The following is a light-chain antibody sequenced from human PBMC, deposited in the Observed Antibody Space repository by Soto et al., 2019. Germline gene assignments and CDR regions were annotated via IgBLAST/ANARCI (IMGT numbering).Light chain of an antibody. V-gene: IGLV1-44*01. CDR2: NDN. Sequence: QSVLTQPPSASGTPGQRVTISCSGNRSNIGSNAVSWYQQLPGTAPKPLIYNDNQRPSAVPARFSASKSGTSASLAISGLQSEDEADYYCAAWDDSLNARGVFGGGTQLTVL. CDR1: RSNIGSNA. J-gene: IGLJ3*02. CDR3: AAWDDSLNARGV.